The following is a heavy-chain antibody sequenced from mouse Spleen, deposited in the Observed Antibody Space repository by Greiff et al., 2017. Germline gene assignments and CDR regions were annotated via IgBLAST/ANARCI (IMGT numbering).Heavy chain of an antibody. V-gene: IGHV3-8*02. CDR1: GDSITSGY. Sequence: EVQVVESGPSLVKPSQTLSLTCSVTGDSITSGYWNWIRKFPGNKLEYMGYISYSGSTYYNPSLKSRISITRDTSKNQYYLQLNSVTTEDTATYYCARYDWHDNYFDYWGQGTTLTVSS. CDR3: ARYDWHDNYFDY. CDR2: ISYSGST. J-gene: IGHJ2*01. D-gene: IGHD2-12*01.